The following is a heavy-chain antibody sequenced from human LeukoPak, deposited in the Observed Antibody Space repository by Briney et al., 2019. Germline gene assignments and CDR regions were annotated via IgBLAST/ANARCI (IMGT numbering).Heavy chain of an antibody. D-gene: IGHD3-16*01. J-gene: IGHJ3*02. CDR3: AREGGSQTARDAFDI. CDR1: GFTLSSYS. Sequence: GGSLRLSRAPSGFTLSSYSMNWVRQAPGKGREGGSDISSSSSTIYYADSVKGRFTIPRDNAKNSLYLQMNSLRAEDTAVYYCAREGGSQTARDAFDIWGQGTMVTVSS. V-gene: IGHV3-48*01. CDR2: ISSSSSTI.